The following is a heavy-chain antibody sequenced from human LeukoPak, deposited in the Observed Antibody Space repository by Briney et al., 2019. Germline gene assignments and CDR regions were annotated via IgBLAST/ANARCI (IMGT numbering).Heavy chain of an antibody. V-gene: IGHV5-51*01. J-gene: IGHJ4*02. CDR2: IYPGDSDT. CDR1: GYSFTSYW. CDR3: ARLGLYYYDSSGLAEGFDY. Sequence: GESLKISCKGSGYSFTSYWIGWVRQMPGKGLEWMGIIYPGDSDTRYSPSFQGQVTISADKSISTAYLQWSSLKASDTAMYYCARLGLYYYDSSGLAEGFDYWGQGTLVTVSS. D-gene: IGHD3-22*01.